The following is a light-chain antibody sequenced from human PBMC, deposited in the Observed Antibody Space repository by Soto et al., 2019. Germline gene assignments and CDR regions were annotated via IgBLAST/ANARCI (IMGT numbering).Light chain of an antibody. Sequence: DIVLTQSPLSLSVTLGQPASLSCRSSQSLIYRDGNTYLNWFHQRPGQSPRRLIYRVSNRDSGVPDRFSGSGSGTDFTLTISRVEAEDVGVYYCKQGTHWPELTFGGGTKVEIK. V-gene: IGKV2-30*01. CDR1: QSLIYRDGNTY. CDR2: RVS. J-gene: IGKJ4*01. CDR3: KQGTHWPELT.